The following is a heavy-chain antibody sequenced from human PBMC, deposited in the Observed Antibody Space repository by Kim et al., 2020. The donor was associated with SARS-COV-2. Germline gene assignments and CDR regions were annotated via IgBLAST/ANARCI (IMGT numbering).Heavy chain of an antibody. V-gene: IGHV4-39*01. CDR2: AYYSGNT. J-gene: IGHJ6*03. Sequence: SETLSLTCTVSGGSLSSSSYYWGWIRQPPGKGLEWIGTAYYSGNTYYNPSLKSRVTISVDTSKNQFSLKLGSVTAADTAVYYCAGNQRYSSGWYVAFYYYYMDVCGKGTPVTVSS. CDR1: GGSLSSSSYY. CDR3: AGNQRYSSGWYVAFYYYYMDV. D-gene: IGHD6-19*01.